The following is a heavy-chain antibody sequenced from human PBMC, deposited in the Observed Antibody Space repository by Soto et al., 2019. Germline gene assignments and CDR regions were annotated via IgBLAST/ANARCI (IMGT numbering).Heavy chain of an antibody. Sequence: EVQLVESGGGLVKPGGSLRLSCAASGFTFSSYSMNWVRQAPGKGLEWVSSISSSSSYIYYADSVKGRFTISRDNAKNSLYLQMNSLRAEDTAVYYCARGSRSWYYYDSSGYPHFDYWGQGTLGTVSS. V-gene: IGHV3-21*01. CDR2: ISSSSSYI. D-gene: IGHD3-22*01. CDR3: ARGSRSWYYYDSSGYPHFDY. J-gene: IGHJ4*02. CDR1: GFTFSSYS.